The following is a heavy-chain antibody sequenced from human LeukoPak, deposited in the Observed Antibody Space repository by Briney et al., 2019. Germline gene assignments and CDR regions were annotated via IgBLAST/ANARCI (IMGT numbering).Heavy chain of an antibody. Sequence: GGSLRLSCAASGFTFNSYAMSWVRQAPGKGLEWVSAISGSGGSTYYADSVKGRFTISRDNSKNTLYLQMNSLRAEDTAVYYCAKDYDFWSGYRFDYWGQGTLVTVSS. CDR2: ISGSGGST. CDR3: AKDYDFWSGYRFDY. J-gene: IGHJ4*02. D-gene: IGHD3-3*01. CDR1: GFTFNSYA. V-gene: IGHV3-23*01.